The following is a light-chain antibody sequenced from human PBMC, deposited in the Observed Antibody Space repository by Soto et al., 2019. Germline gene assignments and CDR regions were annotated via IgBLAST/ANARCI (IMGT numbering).Light chain of an antibody. CDR1: QSVTSGS. CDR3: QQYGSSVLT. V-gene: IGKV3-20*01. Sequence: EIVLTQSPGTLSLSPGETATLSCRTSQSVTSGSLAWYQQKPGQAPRLLMYGTSNRATGTPDRFSGSGSGTDFTLTISRLEPEDFAVYYCQQYGSSVLTFGGGTKVEIK. J-gene: IGKJ4*01. CDR2: GTS.